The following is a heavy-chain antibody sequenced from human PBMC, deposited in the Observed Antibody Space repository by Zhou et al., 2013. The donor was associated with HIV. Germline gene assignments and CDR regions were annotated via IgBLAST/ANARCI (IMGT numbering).Heavy chain of an antibody. CDR1: GYTFTTSD. Sequence: QVHLVQSGTLMKKPGSSVKISCKASGYTFTTSDIHWVRQASGQGLEWMGWINPNSGKGYYAQRFQGRVTMSRNISTTTAHMELSSLTSEDTAVYYCGRRGSWGDRTTIIRGGVDVWGQGTTVSVSS. CDR3: GRRGSWGDRTTIIRGGVDV. J-gene: IGHJ6*02. D-gene: IGHD3-10*01. V-gene: IGHV1-8*01. CDR2: INPNSGKG.